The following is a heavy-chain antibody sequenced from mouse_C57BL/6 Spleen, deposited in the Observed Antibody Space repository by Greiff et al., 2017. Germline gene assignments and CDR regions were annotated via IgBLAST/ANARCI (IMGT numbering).Heavy chain of an antibody. CDR1: SYSITSGYY. Sequence: VQLQQSGPGLVKPSQSLSLTCSVTSYSITSGYYWNWIRQFPGNKLEWMGYISYDGSNNYNPSLKNRISITRDTSKNQFFLKLNSVTTEDTATYYCARAGTGAMDYWGQGTSVTVSS. J-gene: IGHJ4*01. CDR3: ARAGTGAMDY. D-gene: IGHD4-1*01. V-gene: IGHV3-6*01. CDR2: ISYDGSN.